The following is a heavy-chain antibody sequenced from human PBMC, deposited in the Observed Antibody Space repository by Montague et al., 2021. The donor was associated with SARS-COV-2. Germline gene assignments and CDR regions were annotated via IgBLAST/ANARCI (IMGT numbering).Heavy chain of an antibody. V-gene: IGHV4-59*01. CDR3: ACPGGYCTAGSCYYAY. J-gene: IGHJ4*02. CDR2: IYYSGST. Sequence: SETLSLNCSVSGGSISTYYWSWIRQPPGKGLEWIGYIYYSGSTNYNPSLKRRVTISRDTSKNQFSLELSSVTAADMAVYYWACPGGYCTAGSCYYAYWGQGTLVTVSS. CDR1: GGSISTYY. D-gene: IGHD2-15*01.